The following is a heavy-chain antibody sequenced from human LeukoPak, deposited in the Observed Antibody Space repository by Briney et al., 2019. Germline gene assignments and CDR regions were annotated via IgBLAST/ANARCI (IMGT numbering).Heavy chain of an antibody. CDR1: GYTFSNYG. J-gene: IGHJ5*02. CDR3: AAAPFYCGGDCYSSP. D-gene: IGHD2-21*02. Sequence: ASVKVSCKASGYTFSNYGISWVRQAPGQGLEWMGWSSAYNDNINYAQKLQGRVTMTTDTSTTTAYMELRSLRSDDTAVYYCAAAPFYCGGDCYSSPWGQGTLVTVSS. V-gene: IGHV1-18*01. CDR2: SSAYNDNI.